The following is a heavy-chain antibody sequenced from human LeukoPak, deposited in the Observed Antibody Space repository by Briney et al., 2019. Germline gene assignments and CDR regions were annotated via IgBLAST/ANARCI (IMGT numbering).Heavy chain of an antibody. Sequence: PSETLSLTCTVSGGSISTSSYYWGWVRQPPGKGLEWIGNIFYSGSTYYSPSLKSRVTISLDTSRNQFSLKLSSVTAADTAVYYCARHTRGSGRYRDDYWGQGTLVTVSS. CDR2: IFYSGST. V-gene: IGHV4-39*01. CDR3: ARHTRGSGRYRDDY. CDR1: GGSISTSSYY. J-gene: IGHJ4*02. D-gene: IGHD3-10*01.